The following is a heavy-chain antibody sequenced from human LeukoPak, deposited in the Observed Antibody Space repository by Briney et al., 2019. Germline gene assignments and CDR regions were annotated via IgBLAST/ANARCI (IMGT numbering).Heavy chain of an antibody. CDR1: GFTFNTYP. D-gene: IGHD3-16*01. V-gene: IGHV3-64*01. J-gene: IGHJ3*01. CDR3: ARDRGSYFPPVAFDV. CDR2: ISSYGGST. Sequence: GGSLRLSCAASGFTFNTYPMHWVRQAPGKGLEYVSGISSYGGSTYYALSVKGRFTMSRDNSKNTLYLQMGSLRTEDTAVYYCARDRGSYFPPVAFDVWGQGTTVTVSS.